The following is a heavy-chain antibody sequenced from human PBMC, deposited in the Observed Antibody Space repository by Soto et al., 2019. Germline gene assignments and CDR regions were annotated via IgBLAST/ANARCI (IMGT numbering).Heavy chain of an antibody. CDR2: INAGSGKT. V-gene: IGHV1-3*01. Sequence: QVQLVQSGAEVKKPGASVKVSCKASGYTFTGDRMHWVRQAPGQRLEWMGWINAGSGKTTSSQRFQGSVTITRDTSAGTDYMELSSLTSEDTAVYYCARDRDWSFVSWGQGTLVTVSS. CDR3: ARDRDWSFVS. D-gene: IGHD1-1*01. J-gene: IGHJ4*02. CDR1: GYTFTGDR.